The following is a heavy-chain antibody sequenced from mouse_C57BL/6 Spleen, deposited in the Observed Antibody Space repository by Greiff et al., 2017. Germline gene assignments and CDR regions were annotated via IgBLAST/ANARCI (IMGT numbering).Heavy chain of an antibody. Sequence: EVQLQQSGAELVRPGASVKLSCTASGFNIKDDYMHWVKQRPEQGLEWIGWIDPENGDTKYASKFQGKATITADTSSNTAYLQLSSLTSEDTAVYDCSTRYAMDYWGQGTSVTVSS. V-gene: IGHV14-4*01. CDR3: STRYAMDY. J-gene: IGHJ4*01. CDR1: GFNIKDDY. CDR2: IDPENGDT.